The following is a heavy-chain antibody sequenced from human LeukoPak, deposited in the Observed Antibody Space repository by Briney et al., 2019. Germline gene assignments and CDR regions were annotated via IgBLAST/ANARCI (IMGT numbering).Heavy chain of an antibody. J-gene: IGHJ4*02. CDR1: GFTVSSNY. Sequence: GGSLRLSCAASGFTVSSNYMSWVRQAPGKGLEWVSVIYSGGSTYYADSVKGRFTISRDNSKNTLYLQMNSLRAEDTAVYYCAKNQNDFWSDYYRYDFDYWGQGTLVTVSS. CDR2: IYSGGST. D-gene: IGHD3-3*01. V-gene: IGHV3-53*05. CDR3: AKNQNDFWSDYYRYDFDY.